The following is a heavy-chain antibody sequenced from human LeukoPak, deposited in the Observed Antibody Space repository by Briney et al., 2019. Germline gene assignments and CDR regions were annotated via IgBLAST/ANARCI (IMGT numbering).Heavy chain of an antibody. J-gene: IGHJ3*02. D-gene: IGHD1-26*01. V-gene: IGHV3-21*04. CDR2: ISSSDTYI. CDR3: AKDLSGSQRADAFDI. Sequence: GGSLRLSCAASGFTFSSYSMNWVRQAPGKGLEWVSSISSSDTYIYHADSVKGRFTISRDNAKNSLYLQMNSLRAEDTALYYCAKDLSGSQRADAFDIWGQGTMVTVSS. CDR1: GFTFSSYS.